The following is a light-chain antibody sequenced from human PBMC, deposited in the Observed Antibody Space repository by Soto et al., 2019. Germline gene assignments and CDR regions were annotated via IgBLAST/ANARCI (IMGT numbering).Light chain of an antibody. CDR2: DVS. J-gene: IGLJ1*01. CDR1: SSDIGGYNY. V-gene: IGLV2-14*01. CDR3: SSFTSRHTYV. Sequence: QSALTQPASVSGSPGQSTTISCTGTSSDIGGYNYVSWYQQLPGEAPKLIIYDVSDRPSGVSTRFSGSKSGKTASLTISGLQAEDEGDYYCSSFTSRHTYVFGTGTKLTVL.